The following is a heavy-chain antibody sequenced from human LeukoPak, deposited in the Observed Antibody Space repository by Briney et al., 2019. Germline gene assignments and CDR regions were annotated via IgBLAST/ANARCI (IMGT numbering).Heavy chain of an antibody. J-gene: IGHJ6*03. Sequence: ASVKVSCKASGYTFTDYYMHWVRQAPGQGLEWMGWINPNSGGTNYAQKFQGRVTMTRDTSISTAYMELSRLRSDDTAVYYCAREGYYDSSGYYYYYYMDVWGKGTTVTVSS. D-gene: IGHD3-22*01. V-gene: IGHV1-2*02. CDR3: AREGYYDSSGYYYYYYMDV. CDR2: INPNSGGT. CDR1: GYTFTDYY.